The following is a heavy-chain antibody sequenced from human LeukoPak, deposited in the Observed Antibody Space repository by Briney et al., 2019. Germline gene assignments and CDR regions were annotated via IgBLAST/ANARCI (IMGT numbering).Heavy chain of an antibody. CDR1: GYTFTSYY. D-gene: IGHD5-24*01. J-gene: IGHJ3*01. V-gene: IGHV1-46*01. Sequence: ASVKVSCKASGYTFTSYYMHWARQAPGQGLEWMGIINPGGGSTSYAQQFQGRVTLTSDMSTSTVYMELSSLRSEDTAVYYCARAEITSDGYNSAFDVWGQGTMVTVSS. CDR2: INPGGGST. CDR3: ARAEITSDGYNSAFDV.